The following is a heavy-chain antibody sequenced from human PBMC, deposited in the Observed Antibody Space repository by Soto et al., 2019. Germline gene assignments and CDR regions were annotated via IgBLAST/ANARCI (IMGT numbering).Heavy chain of an antibody. CDR2: IYYSGST. Sequence: QVQLQESGPGLVKPSETLSLTCTVSGGSISSYYWSWIRQPPGKGLEWIGYIYYSGSTNYNPSLKSRVTISVDTSKNQFSLKLGSVTAADTAVYYCARLTGDRDYFDYWGQGTLVTVSS. CDR3: ARLTGDRDYFDY. J-gene: IGHJ4*02. D-gene: IGHD7-27*01. V-gene: IGHV4-59*01. CDR1: GGSISSYY.